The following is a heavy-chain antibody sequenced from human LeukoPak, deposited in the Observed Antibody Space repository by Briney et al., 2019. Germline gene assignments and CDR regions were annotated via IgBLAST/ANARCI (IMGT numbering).Heavy chain of an antibody. CDR1: GYTFTSYD. CDR3: ARDYYGSGDFDY. V-gene: IGHV1-8*01. CDR2: MNPNSGNT. J-gene: IGHJ4*02. D-gene: IGHD3-10*01. Sequence: ASVKVSCKASGYTFTSYDINWVRQATGQGLEWMGWMNPNSGNTGYAQKFQGRVTVTRNTSISTAYMELSSLRSEDTAVYYCARDYYGSGDFDYWGQGTLVTVSS.